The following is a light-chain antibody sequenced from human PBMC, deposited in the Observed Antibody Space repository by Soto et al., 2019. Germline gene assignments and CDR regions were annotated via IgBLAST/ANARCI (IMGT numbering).Light chain of an antibody. Sequence: DIQMTQSPSSRSASVGDRVTITCRASQSISSYLNWYQQKPGKAPKLLIYAASSLQSGVPSRFSGSGSGTDFTLTISSLQPEDFATYYCQQSYSTSGTVGQGTKLEIK. CDR2: AAS. CDR1: QSISSY. CDR3: QQSYSTSGT. J-gene: IGKJ2*01. V-gene: IGKV1-39*01.